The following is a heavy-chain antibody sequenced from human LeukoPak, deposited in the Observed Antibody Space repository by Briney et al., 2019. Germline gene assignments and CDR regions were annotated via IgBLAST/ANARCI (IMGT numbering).Heavy chain of an antibody. CDR1: GYTFTGYY. CDR2: INPNSGGT. V-gene: IGHV1-2*02. CDR3: ARDKGPELPKSMGVYYYGSYYYMDV. D-gene: IGHD3-10*01. J-gene: IGHJ6*03. Sequence: VASVKVSCKASGYTFTGYYMHWVRQAPGQGLEWMGWINPNSGGTNYAQKFQGRVTMTRDTSISTAYMELSRLRSDDTAVYYCARDKGPELPKSMGVYYYGSYYYMDVWGKGTTVTVSS.